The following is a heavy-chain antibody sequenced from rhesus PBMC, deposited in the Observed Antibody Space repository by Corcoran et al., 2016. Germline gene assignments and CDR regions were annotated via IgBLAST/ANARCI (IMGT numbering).Heavy chain of an antibody. J-gene: IGHJ6*01. CDR2: ITNTRKPI. CDR3: TRGVAAGRLSYCGLDS. CDR1: GFTCSSYD. V-gene: IGHV3S4*01. D-gene: IGHD6-13*01. Sequence: EVQLVESGGGLVQPGGSLRLSCAASGFTCSSYDMSWGRQALGKGLEGVSSITNTRKPIYSADAVKGPFTISRDYSKNSLSLQMNSLKTGDTAGYYFTRGVAAGRLSYCGLDSWGQGVVVTVSS.